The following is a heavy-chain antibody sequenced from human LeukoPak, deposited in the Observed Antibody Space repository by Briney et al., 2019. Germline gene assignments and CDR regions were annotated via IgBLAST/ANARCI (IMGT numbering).Heavy chain of an antibody. Sequence: ATVKISCKVSGYTFTDYYMHWVQQAPGKGLEWMGLVDPEDGETIYAEKFQGRVTITADTSTDTAYMELSSLRSEDTAVYYCAXXXIAAAGPYQYPEYNWFDXWGQGTLVTV. V-gene: IGHV1-69-2*01. CDR1: GYTFTDYY. CDR2: VDPEDGET. CDR3: AXXXIAAAGPYQYPEYNWFDX. D-gene: IGHD6-13*01. J-gene: IGHJ5*02.